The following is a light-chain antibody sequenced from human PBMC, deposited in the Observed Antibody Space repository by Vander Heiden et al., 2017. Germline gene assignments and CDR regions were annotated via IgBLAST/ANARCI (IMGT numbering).Light chain of an antibody. V-gene: IGKV3-11*01. CDR2: DTS. CDR3: QQRSNWPLT. J-gene: IGKJ4*01. CDR1: QSVSGY. Sequence: EIVLTQSPATLSVSPGERATLSCRASQSVSGYLAWYQQKPGQPPRLLIYDTSSRATDIPASFSGSGSGTDFTLTISSLEPEDFAVYYCQQRSNWPLTFGGGTKVERK.